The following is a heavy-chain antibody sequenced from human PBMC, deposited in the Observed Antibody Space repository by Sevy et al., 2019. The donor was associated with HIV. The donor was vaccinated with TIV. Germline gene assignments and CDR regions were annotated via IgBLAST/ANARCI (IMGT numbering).Heavy chain of an antibody. CDR1: GFTFSSYV. V-gene: IGHV3-23*01. CDR2: ISGSGGST. D-gene: IGHD5-18*01. J-gene: IGHJ4*02. Sequence: GGSLRLSCAASGFTFSSYVMSWVRQAPGKGLEWVSGISGSGGSTYYADSVKGRFTISRDNSKNTLYLQMNSLRAEDTAVYYCAKDLDLQLTDYWGQGTLVTISS. CDR3: AKDLDLQLTDY.